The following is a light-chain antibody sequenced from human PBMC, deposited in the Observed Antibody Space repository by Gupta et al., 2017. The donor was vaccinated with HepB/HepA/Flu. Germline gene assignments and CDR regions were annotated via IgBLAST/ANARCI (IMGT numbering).Light chain of an antibody. CDR1: TSNIGNNY. CDR3: GTWDSSLSSGGG. V-gene: IGLV1-51*02. Sequence: QSVLTQPPSVSAAPGQKVTISCSGSTSNIGNNYVSWFQQLPGTAPKLLIYENNKRPSGIPDRFAGSKSGTSATLGIAGLLTGDEADYYGGTWDSSLSSGGGFGTGTKVTVL. CDR2: ENN. J-gene: IGLJ1*01.